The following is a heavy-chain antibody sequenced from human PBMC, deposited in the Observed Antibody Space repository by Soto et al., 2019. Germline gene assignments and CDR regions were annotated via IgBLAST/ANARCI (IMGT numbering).Heavy chain of an antibody. CDR3: ARGRTSSPTPGDY. V-gene: IGHV4-31*03. CDR2: IYYSGST. D-gene: IGHD2-2*01. J-gene: IGHJ4*02. CDR1: GGSISSGGYF. Sequence: QVQLLESGPGLVKPSQTLSLTCTVSGGSISSGGYFWSWIRQHPGKGLEWIGYIYYSGSTYYNPSLKSRVTISVDTSKNQFSLKLSSVTAADTAVYYCARGRTSSPTPGDYWGQGTLVTVSS.